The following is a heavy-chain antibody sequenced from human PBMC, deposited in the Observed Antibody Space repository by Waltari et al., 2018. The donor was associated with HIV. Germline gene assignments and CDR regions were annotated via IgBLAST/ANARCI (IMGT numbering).Heavy chain of an antibody. D-gene: IGHD6-19*01. CDR2: VNHVGRT. J-gene: IGHJ6*01. CDR1: GGSFSGYY. CDR3: ARDSAPGLAVDDDDGEFFYYGLDV. V-gene: IGHV4-34*01. Sequence: QVHLEQWGTGLLRPSETLSLTCAVYGGSFSGYYWSCIRQSPGRGLEWIGEVNHVGRTNYSPSLKGRVTVSVDTSKNQFSLTMRSVTAADTAVYYCARDSAPGLAVDDDDGEFFYYGLDVWGQGTTVTVSS.